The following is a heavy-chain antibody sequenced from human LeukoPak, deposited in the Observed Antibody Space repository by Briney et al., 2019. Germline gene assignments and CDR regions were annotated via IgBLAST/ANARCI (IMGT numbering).Heavy chain of an antibody. V-gene: IGHV3-74*01. CDR2: INSDGSWT. Sequence: PGGSLRLSCAASGNYWMHWVRQVPGKGLVWVSHINSDGSWTSYADSVKGRFTISRDNSKNTLYLQMNSLRAEDTAVYYCARGTPYSSSWDYFDYWGQGTLVTVSS. CDR3: ARGTPYSSSWDYFDY. CDR1: GNYW. D-gene: IGHD6-13*01. J-gene: IGHJ4*02.